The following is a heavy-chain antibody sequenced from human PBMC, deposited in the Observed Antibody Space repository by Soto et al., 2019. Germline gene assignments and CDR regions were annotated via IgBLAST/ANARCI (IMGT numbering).Heavy chain of an antibody. CDR2: INAGNGNT. J-gene: IGHJ6*02. D-gene: IGHD2-15*01. V-gene: IGHV1-3*01. CDR1: GYTFATYA. CDR3: ARDFLWTRGYCYYYGMDV. Sequence: ASVKVSCKASGYTFATYALHWVRQAPGQRLEWMGCINAGNGNTKYSQKFQDRVAISRDTSASTAYLELSSLTSEDTAVYYCARDFLWTRGYCYYYGMDVWGQGTTVTVSS.